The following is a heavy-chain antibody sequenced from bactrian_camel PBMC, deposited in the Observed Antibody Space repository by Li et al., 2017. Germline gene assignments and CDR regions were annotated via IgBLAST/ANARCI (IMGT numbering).Heavy chain of an antibody. D-gene: IGHD3*01. CDR1: GAAYNKNA. J-gene: IGHJ4*01. V-gene: IGHV3S67*01. Sequence: VQLVESGGGSVQTGGSLRLTCVASGAAYNKNAITWFRQAPGKEREGVAGIRTIGSLYYADSVKGRFTMTKDSAKNTLYLQMNNLKPEDTATYYCAAAVGLPDLLRVGNLSARHYNYWGRGPRSPSP. CDR3: AAAVGLPDLLRVGNLSARHYNY. CDR2: IRTIGSL.